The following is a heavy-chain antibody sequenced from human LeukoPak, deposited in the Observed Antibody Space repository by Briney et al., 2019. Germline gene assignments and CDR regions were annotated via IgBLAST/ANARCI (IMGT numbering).Heavy chain of an antibody. D-gene: IGHD5-24*01. CDR2: IRPEGTTT. J-gene: IGHJ5*02. V-gene: IGHV3-74*03. CDR3: AKGDGYNYDNWFDP. Sequence: GGSLRLSCAASGFTFSTYWMHWVRQAPGKGLVWVSRIRPEGTTTAYADSVKGRFTISRDNSKNTLYLQMNSLRAEDTAVYYCAKGDGYNYDNWFDPWGQGTLVTVSS. CDR1: GFTFSTYW.